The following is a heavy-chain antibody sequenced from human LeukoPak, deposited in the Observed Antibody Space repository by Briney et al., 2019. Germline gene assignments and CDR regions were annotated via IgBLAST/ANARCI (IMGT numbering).Heavy chain of an antibody. V-gene: IGHV4-39*07. CDR1: GGSISSSSYY. CDR2: IYYSGST. CDR3: ARDGGNDYGGNDFEYYFDY. J-gene: IGHJ4*02. D-gene: IGHD4-23*01. Sequence: SETLSLTCTVSGGSISSSSYYWGWIRQPPGKGLEWIGSIYYSGSTYYNPSLKSRVTISVDTSKNQFSLKLSSVTAADTAVYYCARDGGNDYGGNDFEYYFDYWGQGTLVTVSS.